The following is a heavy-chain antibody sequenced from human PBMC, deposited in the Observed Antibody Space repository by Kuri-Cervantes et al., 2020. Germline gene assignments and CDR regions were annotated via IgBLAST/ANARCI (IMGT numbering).Heavy chain of an antibody. V-gene: IGHV3-9*01. CDR3: ATKNCSGGSCYLYYFDY. J-gene: IGHJ4*02. CDR1: GFTFDDYA. CDR2: ISWNSGSI. D-gene: IGHD2-15*01. Sequence: SLKISCAASGFTFDDYAMHWVRQAPGKGLEWVSGISWNSGSIGYADSVKGRFTISRDNAKNSLYLQMNSLRAEDTAVYYCATKNCSGGSCYLYYFDYWGQGTLVTVSS.